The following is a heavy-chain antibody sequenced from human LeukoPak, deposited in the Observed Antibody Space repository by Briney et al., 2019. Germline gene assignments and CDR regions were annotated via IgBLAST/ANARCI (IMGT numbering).Heavy chain of an antibody. CDR1: GFTFDDYG. CDR2: INWNGGST. V-gene: IGHV3-20*04. D-gene: IGHD3-22*01. J-gene: IGHJ4*02. Sequence: GGSLRLPCAASGFTFDDYGMSWVRQAPGKGLEWVSGINWNGGSTGYADSVKGRFTISRDNAKNSLYLQMNSLRAEDTALYYCARDLSNGNYYDSSGYFDYWGQGTLVTVSS. CDR3: ARDLSNGNYYDSSGYFDY.